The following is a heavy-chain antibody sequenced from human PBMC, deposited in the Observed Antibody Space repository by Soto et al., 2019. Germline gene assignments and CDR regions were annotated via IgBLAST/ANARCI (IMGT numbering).Heavy chain of an antibody. Sequence: QVQLVQSGAEVKKPGASVKVSCKASGYTFTSYGISWVRQAPGQGLEWMGWISAYNGNTNYAQKLQGRVXXTXDXXTSTAYMELRSLRSDDTAVYYCALRPMVRGVLFDPWGQGTLVTVSS. CDR1: GYTFTSYG. CDR2: ISAYNGNT. V-gene: IGHV1-18*01. J-gene: IGHJ5*02. D-gene: IGHD3-10*01. CDR3: ALRPMVRGVLFDP.